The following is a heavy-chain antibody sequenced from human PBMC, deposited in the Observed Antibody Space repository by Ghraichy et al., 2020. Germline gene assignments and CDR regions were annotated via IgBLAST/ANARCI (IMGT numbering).Heavy chain of an antibody. CDR1: GFTVSSNY. D-gene: IGHD6-19*01. CDR2: IYSGGSA. J-gene: IGHJ4*02. V-gene: IGHV3-66*01. CDR3: AKTSSSGWYHY. Sequence: GGSPRLSCAASGFTVSSNYMSWVRQAPGKGLEWVSVIYSGGSAYYADSVKGRFTISRDNSKNTLYLQMNSLRAEDTAVYYCAKTSSSGWYHYWGQGTLVTVSS.